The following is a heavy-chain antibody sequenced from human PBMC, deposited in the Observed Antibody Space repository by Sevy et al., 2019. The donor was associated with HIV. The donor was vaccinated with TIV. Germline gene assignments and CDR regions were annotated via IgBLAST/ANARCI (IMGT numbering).Heavy chain of an antibody. Sequence: SETLSLTCAVSGYSINSGYYWGWIRQPPGKGLEWIGSLYHDGRTSFKPSLKSRVTISVDTSKNQFSLKLTSVTAADTAVYYCARGGYYDTSGYYSDYSDYWGQGTLVTVSS. J-gene: IGHJ4*02. D-gene: IGHD3-22*01. CDR3: ARGGYYDTSGYYSDYSDY. V-gene: IGHV4-38-2*01. CDR1: GYSINSGYY. CDR2: LYHDGRT.